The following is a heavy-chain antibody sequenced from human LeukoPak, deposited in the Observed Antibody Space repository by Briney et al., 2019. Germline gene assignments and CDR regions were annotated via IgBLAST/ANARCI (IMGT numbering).Heavy chain of an antibody. CDR3: AKDAPKKTYYYGSGSYFDY. V-gene: IGHV3-43D*04. J-gene: IGHJ4*02. CDR1: GFTFDDYA. CDR2: ISWDGGST. D-gene: IGHD3-10*01. Sequence: PGGSLRLSCAASGFTFDDYAMHWVRQAPGKGLEWVSLISWDGGSTYYADSVKGRFTISRDNSKNSLSLQMNSLRAEDTALYYYAKDAPKKTYYYGSGSYFDYWGQGTLVTVSS.